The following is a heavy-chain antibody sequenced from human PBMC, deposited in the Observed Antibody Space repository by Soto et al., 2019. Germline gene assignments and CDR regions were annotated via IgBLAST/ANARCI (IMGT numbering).Heavy chain of an antibody. CDR3: ARGDLYSRSGSHTPYFDY. CDR1: GYTFTSYG. Sequence: ASVKVSCKASGYTFTSYGISWVRQAPGQALEWLGWISTYNGKTKYTQNLQGRVTMTTDTSTSTVYMELRSLRIDDTAVYYCARGDLYSRSGSHTPYFDYWGQGTLVTVSS. V-gene: IGHV1-18*01. CDR2: ISTYNGKT. J-gene: IGHJ4*02. D-gene: IGHD3-3*01.